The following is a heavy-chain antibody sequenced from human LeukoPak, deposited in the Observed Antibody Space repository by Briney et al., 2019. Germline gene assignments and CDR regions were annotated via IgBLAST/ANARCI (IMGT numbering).Heavy chain of an antibody. V-gene: IGHV3-30-3*01. D-gene: IGHD3-10*01. J-gene: IGHJ4*02. CDR2: ISYDGNNK. CDR1: GFTFSGYT. Sequence: PGRSLRLSCAASGFTFSGYTMHWVRQAPGKGLEWLAVISYDGNNKFYADSVQGRFTISRDNSKNTLYLQMNSLRAEDTAVYYCAKDLGWFGELYPLDYWGQGTLVTVSS. CDR3: AKDLGWFGELYPLDY.